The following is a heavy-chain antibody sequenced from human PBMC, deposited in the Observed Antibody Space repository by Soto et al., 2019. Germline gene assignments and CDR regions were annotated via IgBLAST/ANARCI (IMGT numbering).Heavy chain of an antibody. CDR2: IYHGGTT. D-gene: IGHD6-19*01. CDR1: GYSISSGSY. CDR3: AKDNVMVVAGSTFDY. J-gene: IGHJ4*01. Sequence: XETLSLTCTVSGYSISSGSYWWWIRQPPWKGPEWIASIYHGGTTFYNPSLKSRVTVSVDKSNNQFSLKLRSVTAADTAVYYCAKDNVMVVAGSTFDYWGHGTLVTVSS. V-gene: IGHV4-38-2*02.